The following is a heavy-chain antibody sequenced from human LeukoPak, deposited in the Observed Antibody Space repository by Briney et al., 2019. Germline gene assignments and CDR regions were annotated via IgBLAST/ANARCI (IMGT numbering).Heavy chain of an antibody. CDR1: GYTFTSYV. Sequence: ASGKVSCKASGYTFTSYVISWVLQAPGQGREGMGWISAYNGNTNYAQKLQGRVTMTTDTSTSTAYLELRSLRSADTAVYYCARESGSYPSEDYWGQGNLVTVSS. V-gene: IGHV1-18*01. J-gene: IGHJ4*02. D-gene: IGHD1-26*01. CDR3: ARESGSYPSEDY. CDR2: ISAYNGNT.